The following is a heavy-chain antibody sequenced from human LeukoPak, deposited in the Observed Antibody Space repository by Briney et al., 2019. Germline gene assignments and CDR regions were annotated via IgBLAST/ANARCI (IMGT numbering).Heavy chain of an antibody. CDR1: GYSISSGYY. CDR2: SYQSGTT. J-gene: IGHJ4*02. V-gene: IGHV4-38-2*02. D-gene: IGHD6-13*01. Sequence: SETLSLTCTVSGYSISSGYYWGWIRQPPGKGLEWIGSSYQSGTTYYNPSLKSRITISVDTSKNQFSLKLSSMTAADTAVYYCARDLSSSFDYWGQGTLVTVSS. CDR3: ARDLSSSFDY.